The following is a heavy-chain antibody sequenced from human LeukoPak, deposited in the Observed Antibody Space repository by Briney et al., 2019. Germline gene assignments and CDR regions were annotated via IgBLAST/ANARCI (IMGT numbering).Heavy chain of an antibody. CDR1: GFTFSSYE. Sequence: GGSLRLSCAASGFTFSSYEMNWVRQAPGKGLEWVSSISSSSSYIYYADSVKGRFTISRDNAKNSLYLQMNSLRAEDTAVYYCARDGMVRGVSNAFDIWGQGTMVTVSS. CDR2: ISSSSSYI. CDR3: ARDGMVRGVSNAFDI. J-gene: IGHJ3*02. D-gene: IGHD3-10*01. V-gene: IGHV3-21*01.